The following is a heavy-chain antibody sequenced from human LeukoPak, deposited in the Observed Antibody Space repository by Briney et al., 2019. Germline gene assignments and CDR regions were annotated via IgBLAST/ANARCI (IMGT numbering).Heavy chain of an antibody. CDR1: GFTFSSYD. Sequence: GGSLRLSCAASGFTFSSYDMHWVRQATGKGLEWGSAIGTAGDTYYPGSVKGRFTLSRENAKNSLYLQMNSLRAGDTAVYYCARESSDDAFDIWGQGTMVTVSS. J-gene: IGHJ3*02. CDR2: IGTAGDT. D-gene: IGHD6-25*01. CDR3: ARESSDDAFDI. V-gene: IGHV3-13*01.